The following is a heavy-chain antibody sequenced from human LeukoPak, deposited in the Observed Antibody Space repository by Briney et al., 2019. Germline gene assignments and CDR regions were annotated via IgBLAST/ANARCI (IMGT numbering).Heavy chain of an antibody. CDR3: AGRGIVTGYFDF. D-gene: IGHD3-9*01. Sequence: SETLSLTRTVSGDSITNSNFYWGWIRQSPGKGLEWIGSIFHSGSTNYNPSLKSRVTISVDTSKNQFYLRVRSVTAAETALYYCAGRGIVTGYFDFWGRGTLVTVSS. V-gene: IGHV4-39*01. CDR1: GDSITNSNFY. J-gene: IGHJ4*02. CDR2: IFHSGST.